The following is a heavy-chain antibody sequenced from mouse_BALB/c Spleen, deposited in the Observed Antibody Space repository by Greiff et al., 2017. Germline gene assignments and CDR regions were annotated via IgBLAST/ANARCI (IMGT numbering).Heavy chain of an antibody. V-gene: IGHV1S81*02. CDR1: GYTFTSYW. CDR3: ARFDGYYPYAMDY. Sequence: QVQLQQPGAELVKPGASVKLSCKASGYTFTSYWMHWVKQRPGQGLEWIGEIDPSNGRTNYNEKFKSKATLTVDKSSSTAYMQLSSLTSEDSAVYYCARFDGYYPYAMDYWGQGTSVTVSS. J-gene: IGHJ4*01. CDR2: IDPSNGRT. D-gene: IGHD2-3*01.